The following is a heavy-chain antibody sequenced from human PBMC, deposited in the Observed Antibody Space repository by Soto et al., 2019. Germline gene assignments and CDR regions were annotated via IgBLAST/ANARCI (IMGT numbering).Heavy chain of an antibody. CDR1: GGSFSGYY. D-gene: IGHD2-2*01. CDR3: ARGASSTSVRTHFTNWFDP. Sequence: SETLSLTCAVYGGSFSGYYWSWIRQPPGKGLEWIGEINHSGSTNYNPSLKSRVTISADTSKNQFSLKLSSVTAADTAVYYCARGASSTSVRTHFTNWFDPWGQGTLVTVSS. V-gene: IGHV4-34*01. CDR2: INHSGST. J-gene: IGHJ5*02.